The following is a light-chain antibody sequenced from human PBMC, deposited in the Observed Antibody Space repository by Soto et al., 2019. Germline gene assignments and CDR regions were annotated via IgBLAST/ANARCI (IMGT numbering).Light chain of an antibody. CDR2: EVS. CDR1: SSDVGAYGY. Sequence: QSALTQPASVSGSPGQSITISCTGISSDVGAYGYVSWYQQHPGKAPKLMIYEVSYRPSGVSNRFSGSKSGNAASLTISGLQAEDEADYYCSSYTTSSTVVFGGGTQLTVL. CDR3: SSYTTSSTVV. J-gene: IGLJ2*01. V-gene: IGLV2-14*01.